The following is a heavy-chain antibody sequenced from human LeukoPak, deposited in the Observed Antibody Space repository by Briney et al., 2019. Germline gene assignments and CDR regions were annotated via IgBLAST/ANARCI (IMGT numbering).Heavy chain of an antibody. CDR2: IKSKADDETI. J-gene: IGHJ4*02. CDR3: STLTSRGLSDS. D-gene: IGHD1-20*01. CDR1: GFTFTNAW. Sequence: GGSLRLSCAASGFTFTNAWMNWVRQAPGKGLEWVGRIKSKADDETIDYAAPVKGRFTFSRDDSKNMLYLQMNSLKSEDTAVYYCSTLTSRGLSDSWGQGTLVTVSS. V-gene: IGHV3-15*07.